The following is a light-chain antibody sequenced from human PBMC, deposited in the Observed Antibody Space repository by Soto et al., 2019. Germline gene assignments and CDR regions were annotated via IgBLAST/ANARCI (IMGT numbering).Light chain of an antibody. CDR1: RSVSSKF. V-gene: IGKV3-20*01. CDR2: GAS. Sequence: EIVLTQSPGTLSLSPGGRATLSCRASRSVSSKFLAWYQQKPGQAPRLLIYGASSRATGIPDRFSGSGSGTDFTLTISRLEPEDFAVYYCQQYGSSPPLTFGGGTRVEIK. CDR3: QQYGSSPPLT. J-gene: IGKJ4*01.